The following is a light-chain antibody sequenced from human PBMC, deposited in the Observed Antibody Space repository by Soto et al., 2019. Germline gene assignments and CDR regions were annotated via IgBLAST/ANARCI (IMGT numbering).Light chain of an antibody. CDR3: QQSYSTPWA. CDR2: AAS. CDR1: QSISSY. Sequence: DIQMTQSPSSLSASVGDRVTITCRASQSISSYLNWYQQKPGKAPKLLIYAASSVQSGVPSRFSGSGSGTDFPLTISSLQPEDFATYYCQQSYSTPWAFGQGTKVEIK. J-gene: IGKJ1*01. V-gene: IGKV1-39*01.